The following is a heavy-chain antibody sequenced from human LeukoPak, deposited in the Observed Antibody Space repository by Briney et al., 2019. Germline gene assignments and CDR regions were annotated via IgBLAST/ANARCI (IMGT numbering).Heavy chain of an antibody. Sequence: GGSLRLSCAASGFTFSSYWMHWVRQAPGKGLVWVSRINSDGSSISYADSVKGRFTISRDNAKNTLYLQMNSLRAEDTAVCYCARGAGGYSYNPFDYWGQGTLVPVSS. V-gene: IGHV3-74*01. CDR2: INSDGSSI. CDR3: ARGAGGYSYNPFDY. D-gene: IGHD5-18*01. CDR1: GFTFSSYW. J-gene: IGHJ4*02.